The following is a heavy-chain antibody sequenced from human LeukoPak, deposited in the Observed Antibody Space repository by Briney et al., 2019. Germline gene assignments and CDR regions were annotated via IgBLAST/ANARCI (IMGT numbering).Heavy chain of an antibody. Sequence: SVTLSLTCAVCGGSFSGYYWSWLRQPPGKGLEWIGEINHSGSTNYNPSLKSRVTISVDTSKNQFSLKLSTMTAADTAVYYCASWRIFDIGGQGKRVTVSS. CDR2: INHSGST. D-gene: IGHD2/OR15-2a*01. CDR1: GGSFSGYY. CDR3: ASWRIFDI. J-gene: IGHJ3*02. V-gene: IGHV4-34*01.